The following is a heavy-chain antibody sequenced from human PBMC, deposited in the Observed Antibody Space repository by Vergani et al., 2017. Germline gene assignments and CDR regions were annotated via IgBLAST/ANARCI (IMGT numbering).Heavy chain of an antibody. V-gene: IGHV4-38-2*01. J-gene: IGHJ6*03. CDR1: GYSISSGYY. CDR3: ARAQPYCSSTSCYNYYYYYYMDV. CDR2: IYHSGST. Sequence: QVQLQESGPGLVKPSETLSLTCAVSGYSISSGYYWGWIRQPPGKGLEWIGSIYHSGSTYYNPSLKSRVTISVDRSKNQFSLKLSSVTAADTAVYYCARAQPYCSSTSCYNYYYYYYMDVWGKGTTVTVSS. D-gene: IGHD2-2*01.